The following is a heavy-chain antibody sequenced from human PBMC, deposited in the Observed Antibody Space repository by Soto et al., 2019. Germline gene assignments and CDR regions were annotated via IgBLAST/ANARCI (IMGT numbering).Heavy chain of an antibody. Sequence: PGESLKISCKGSGYSFTSYWIGWVRQMPGKGLEWMGIIYPGDSDTRYSPSFQGQVTISADKSISTAYLQWSSLKASDTAMYYCARHTQDYYYYMDVWGKGTTVTVSS. CDR2: IYPGDSDT. V-gene: IGHV5-51*01. CDR3: ARHTQDYYYYMDV. J-gene: IGHJ6*03. CDR1: GYSFTSYW.